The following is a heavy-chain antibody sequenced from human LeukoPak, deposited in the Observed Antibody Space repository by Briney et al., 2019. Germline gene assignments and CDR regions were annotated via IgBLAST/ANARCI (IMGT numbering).Heavy chain of an antibody. Sequence: GGSLRLSCAASGFTFDDYGMSWVRQAPGKGLGWVSGINWNGGSTGYADSVKGRFTISRDNAKNSLCLQMNSLRAEDTALYYCARDLPPGYYGSGSSDWGQGTLVTVSS. CDR3: ARDLPPGYYGSGSSD. J-gene: IGHJ4*02. CDR2: INWNGGST. D-gene: IGHD3-10*01. V-gene: IGHV3-20*04. CDR1: GFTFDDYG.